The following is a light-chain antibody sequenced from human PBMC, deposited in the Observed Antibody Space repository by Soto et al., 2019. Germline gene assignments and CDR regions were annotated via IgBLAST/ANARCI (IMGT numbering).Light chain of an antibody. J-gene: IGLJ1*01. CDR3: SSYTSSSTYV. Sequence: QSVLTQPPSASGTPVQRLTIACSGTSSDVGGYNYVSWYQQHPGKAPKLMIYEVSNRPSGVSNRFSGSKSGNTASLTISGLQAEDEADYYCSSYTSSSTYVFGTGTKVTAL. CDR1: SSDVGGYNY. V-gene: IGLV2-14*01. CDR2: EVS.